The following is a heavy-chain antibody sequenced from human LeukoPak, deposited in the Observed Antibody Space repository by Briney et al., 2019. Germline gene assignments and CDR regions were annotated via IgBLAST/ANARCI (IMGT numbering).Heavy chain of an antibody. Sequence: GASVKVSCKASGYTFTSYGISWVRQAPGQGLEWMGWISAYNGNTNYAQKLQGRVTMTTDTSTSTAYMELRSLRSDDTAVYYCARAGRIAVXXXSPDYWGQGTLVTVSS. V-gene: IGHV1-18*01. CDR3: ARAGRIAVXXXSPDY. CDR1: GYTFTSYG. D-gene: IGHD6-19*01. CDR2: ISAYNGNT. J-gene: IGHJ4*02.